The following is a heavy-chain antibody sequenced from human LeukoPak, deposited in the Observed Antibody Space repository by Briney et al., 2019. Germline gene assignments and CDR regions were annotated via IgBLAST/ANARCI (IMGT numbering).Heavy chain of an antibody. J-gene: IGHJ4*02. CDR3: AREIAVAGTTPIDY. CDR1: GGSISSSSYY. Sequence: SETLSLTCTVSGGSISSSSYYWGWIRQPPGKGLEWIGSIYYSGSTYYNPSLKSRVTISVDTSKNQFSLKLSSVTAADTAVYYCAREIAVAGTTPIDYWGQGTLVTVSS. D-gene: IGHD6-19*01. V-gene: IGHV4-39*07. CDR2: IYYSGST.